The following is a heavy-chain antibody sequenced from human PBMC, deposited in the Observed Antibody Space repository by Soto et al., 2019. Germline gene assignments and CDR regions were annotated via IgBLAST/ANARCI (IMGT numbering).Heavy chain of an antibody. CDR3: ARATSDSGGYWRFDP. D-gene: IGHD3-10*01. CDR1: GYTYTNYQ. Sequence: QVRLVQSGAEVEKPGASVKVSCKASGYTYTNYQIHWVRQAPGQGLEWMGQIDPSGGGTNYAQNFQGRITMTRDTSMTTVYMDLSSLRSEDTALYYSARATSDSGGYWRFDPWGQGTLVTVSS. CDR2: IDPSGGGT. J-gene: IGHJ5*02. V-gene: IGHV1-46*01.